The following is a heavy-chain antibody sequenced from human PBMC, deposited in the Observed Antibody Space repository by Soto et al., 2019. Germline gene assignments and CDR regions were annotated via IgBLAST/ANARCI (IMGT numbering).Heavy chain of an antibody. CDR1: GGTFSSYT. D-gene: IGHD1-1*01. CDR3: ARGLLTDTDGYIAEYFQH. V-gene: IGHV1-69*02. Sequence: SVKVSCKASGGTFSSYTISWVRQAPGQGLGWMGRIIPILGIANYAQKFQGRVTITADKSTSTAYMELSSLRSGDTAVYYCARGLLTDTDGYIAEYFQHWGQGTLVTVSS. J-gene: IGHJ1*01. CDR2: IIPILGIA.